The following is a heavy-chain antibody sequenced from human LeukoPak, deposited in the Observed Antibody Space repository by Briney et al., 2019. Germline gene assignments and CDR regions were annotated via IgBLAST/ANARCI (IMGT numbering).Heavy chain of an antibody. CDR1: GFTVSSNY. V-gene: IGHV3-66*01. CDR2: IYSGGST. J-gene: IGHJ5*02. CDR3: ARGNNYNWFDP. Sequence: GGSLRLSCAASGFTVSSNYVSWVRQAPGKGLEWVSVIYSGGSTYYADSVKGRFTISRDNSKNTLYLQMNSLRAEDTAVYYCARGNNYNWFDPWGQGTLVTVSS. D-gene: IGHD1/OR15-1a*01.